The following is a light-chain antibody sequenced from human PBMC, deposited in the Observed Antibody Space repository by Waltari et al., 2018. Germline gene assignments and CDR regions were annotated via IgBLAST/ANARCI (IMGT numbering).Light chain of an antibody. Sequence: QSALTQPASVSGSPGQSIAISCIGTSSDVGANNFLSWYQQHPGRAPKPMIHEVTKRPSRVSTRFSGSKSGNTASLTISGLQAEDEADYYCCSYTSIGPVLIGGGTKVTVL. CDR2: EVT. CDR3: CSYTSIGPVL. J-gene: IGLJ2*01. V-gene: IGLV2-23*02. CDR1: SSDVGANNF.